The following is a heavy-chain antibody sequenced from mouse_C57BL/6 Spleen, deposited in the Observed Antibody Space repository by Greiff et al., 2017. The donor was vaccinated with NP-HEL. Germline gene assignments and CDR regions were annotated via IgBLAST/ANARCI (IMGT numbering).Heavy chain of an antibody. CDR2: IYPSDSYT. Sequence: QVQLQQPGAELVKPGASVKLSCKASGYTFTSYWMQWVKQRPGQGLEWIGEIYPSDSYTNYTQKFKGKATLTVDTSSSTAYMQLSSLTAEDYAVYYCAREGYYDDWGKGTTLTVSS. CDR3: AREGYYDD. D-gene: IGHD2-3*01. V-gene: IGHV1-50*01. CDR1: GYTFTSYW. J-gene: IGHJ2*01.